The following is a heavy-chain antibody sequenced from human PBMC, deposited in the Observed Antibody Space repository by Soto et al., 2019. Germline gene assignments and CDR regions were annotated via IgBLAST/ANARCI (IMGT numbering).Heavy chain of an antibody. V-gene: IGHV3-30-3*01. D-gene: IGHD3-16*02. Sequence: PGGSLRLSCAASAFTFSSYAMHWVRQPPGKGLEWVAGISYEGTNKYYADSVKGRFTISRDNSENTLYLEMNSLRAEDTAVYYCARDRGWYYDYVWGSYRHPRPGHAFDIWGQGTMVTVSS. J-gene: IGHJ3*02. CDR1: AFTFSSYA. CDR3: ARDRGWYYDYVWGSYRHPRPGHAFDI. CDR2: ISYEGTNK.